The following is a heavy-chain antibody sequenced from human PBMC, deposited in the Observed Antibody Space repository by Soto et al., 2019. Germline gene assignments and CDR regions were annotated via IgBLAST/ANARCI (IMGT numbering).Heavy chain of an antibody. Sequence: QLVQSGSEVKKPGSSVKVSCQASGGTFSGYVVTWVRQAPGQGLEWMGEFVPLFGTTNYAQRFSGRITKNPEETPRTTYMELRTLRSDDTAVYYCATHGLGVSSPPYFDNWGQGTLVTVSS. J-gene: IGHJ4*02. CDR2: FVPLFGTT. CDR1: GGTFSGYV. V-gene: IGHV1-69*01. D-gene: IGHD3-16*01. CDR3: ATHGLGVSSPPYFDN.